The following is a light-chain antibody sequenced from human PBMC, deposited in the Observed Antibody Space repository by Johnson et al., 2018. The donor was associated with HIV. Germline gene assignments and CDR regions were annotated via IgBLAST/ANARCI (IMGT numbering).Light chain of an antibody. CDR2: DNN. Sequence: QSVLTQPPSVSAAPGQKVTISCSGSSSNIGNNYVSWYQQLPGTAPKLLIYDNNKRPSGIPDRFSGAKSGTSATLGSTGLQTGDEADDYCGAWDGSLSVYVFGTGTKVTVL. CDR1: SSNIGNNY. V-gene: IGLV1-51*01. J-gene: IGLJ1*01. CDR3: GAWDGSLSVYV.